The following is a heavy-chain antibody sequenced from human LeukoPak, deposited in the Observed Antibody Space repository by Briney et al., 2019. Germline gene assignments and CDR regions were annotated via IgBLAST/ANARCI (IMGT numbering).Heavy chain of an antibody. D-gene: IGHD4-17*01. V-gene: IGHV1-24*01. CDR3: AAGQSYGTVTFDY. CDR1: GYTLTELS. J-gene: IGHJ4*02. CDR2: FDTEDGET. Sequence: ASVKVSCKVSGYTLTELSMHWVRHAPGKGLEWMGGFDTEDGETISTQTFQGRVTLTEDTSTDTAYMELSSLRSEDTAVYYSAAGQSYGTVTFDYWGQGTLVTVSS.